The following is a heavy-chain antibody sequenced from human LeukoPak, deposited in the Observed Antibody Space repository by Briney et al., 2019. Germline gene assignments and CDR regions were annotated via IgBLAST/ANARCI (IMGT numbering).Heavy chain of an antibody. J-gene: IGHJ4*02. CDR2: ISSSSTYI. Sequence: GGSLRLSYAASGFTFSTYTMSWVRQAPGKGLEWVSSISSSSTYIYYADSIKGRFTISRDNAKNSLYLQMNSLRAEDTAVYYCARGKFSSAWMNYWGQGTLVTVSS. V-gene: IGHV3-21*01. CDR1: GFTFSTYT. D-gene: IGHD6-19*01. CDR3: ARGKFSSAWMNY.